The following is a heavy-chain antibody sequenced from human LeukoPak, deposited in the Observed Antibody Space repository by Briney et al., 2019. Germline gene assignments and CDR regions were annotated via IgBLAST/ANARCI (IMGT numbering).Heavy chain of an antibody. CDR3: ARAKTSGLAAAADY. D-gene: IGHD6-13*01. CDR2: IKEDGSDK. J-gene: IGHJ4*02. Sequence: GGSLRLSCAASGFTFSSYWMSWVRQAPGKGLEWVANIKEDGSDKYYVDSVKGRFTISRDNAKNSLSLQMNSLRSDDTAVYYCARAKTSGLAAAADYWGQGTLVTVSS. CDR1: GFTFSSYW. V-gene: IGHV3-7*01.